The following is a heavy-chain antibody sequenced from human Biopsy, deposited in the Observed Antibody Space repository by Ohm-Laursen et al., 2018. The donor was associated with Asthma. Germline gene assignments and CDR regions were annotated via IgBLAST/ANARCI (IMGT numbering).Heavy chain of an antibody. CDR2: IYSGGTS. Sequence: SLRLSCTASGFMFRSFGMHWVRQAPGKGLEWVSVIYSGGTSHTADSVRGRFTISRDYSKNTLYLQMHSLRAEDTAVYYCARGDSSGWSQYYFDYWGQGTLVTVSS. V-gene: IGHV3-53*01. CDR3: ARGDSSGWSQYYFDY. CDR1: GFMFRSFG. J-gene: IGHJ4*02. D-gene: IGHD6-19*01.